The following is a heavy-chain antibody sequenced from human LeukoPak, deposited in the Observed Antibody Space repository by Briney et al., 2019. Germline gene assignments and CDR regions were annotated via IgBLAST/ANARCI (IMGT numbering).Heavy chain of an antibody. D-gene: IGHD3-22*01. J-gene: IGHJ4*02. CDR3: ASLGDSSGYYPIDY. CDR2: INPNSGGT. CDR1: GYTFAGYY. V-gene: IGHV1-2*06. Sequence: ASVKVSCKASGYTFAGYYMHWVRQAPGQGLEWMGRINPNSGGTNYAQKFQGRVTMTRDTSNSTAYMELSRLRSDDTAVYYCASLGDSSGYYPIDYWGQGTLVTVSS.